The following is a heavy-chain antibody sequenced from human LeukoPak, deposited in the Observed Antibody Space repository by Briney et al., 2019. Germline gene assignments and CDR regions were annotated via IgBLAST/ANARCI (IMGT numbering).Heavy chain of an antibody. V-gene: IGHV4-39*07. D-gene: IGHD3-22*01. Sequence: SETLSLTCTVSGGSISSSSYYWGWIRQPPGKGLEWIGSIYYSGSTYYNPSLKSRVTISVDTSKNQFSLKLSSVTAADTAVYYCARGSLYDSSGYYFFDYWGQGTLVTVSS. CDR1: GGSISSSSYY. CDR3: ARGSLYDSSGYYFFDY. CDR2: IYYSGST. J-gene: IGHJ4*02.